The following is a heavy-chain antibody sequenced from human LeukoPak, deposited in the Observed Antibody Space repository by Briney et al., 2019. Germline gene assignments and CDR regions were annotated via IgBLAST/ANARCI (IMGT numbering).Heavy chain of an antibody. D-gene: IGHD3-22*01. CDR1: GFTFSSYA. CDR2: ISYDGSNK. J-gene: IGHJ4*02. V-gene: IGHV3-30-3*01. CDR3: ASTQFGIVVVITYFDY. Sequence: GRSLRLSCAASGFTFSSYAMHWVRQAPGKGLEWVAVISYDGSNKYYADSVKGRFTISRDNSKNTLYLQMNSLRAEDTAVYYCASTQFGIVVVITYFDYWGQGTLVTVSS.